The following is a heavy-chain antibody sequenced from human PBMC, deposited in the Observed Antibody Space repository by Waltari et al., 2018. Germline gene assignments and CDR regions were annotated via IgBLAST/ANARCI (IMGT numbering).Heavy chain of an antibody. J-gene: IGHJ4*02. CDR3: ARDISVVGALRY. V-gene: IGHV1-2*02. Sequence: QVQLVQSGAEVKKPGASVKVSCKASGFTLTGYYLHWVRQAPGQGLEWMGWINPKTGVTNYAQKFQGRVTMTRDTSINTAYLELTRLRSDDTAVYYCARDISVVGALRYWGQGTLVTV. CDR1: GFTLTGYY. D-gene: IGHD1-26*01. CDR2: INPKTGVT.